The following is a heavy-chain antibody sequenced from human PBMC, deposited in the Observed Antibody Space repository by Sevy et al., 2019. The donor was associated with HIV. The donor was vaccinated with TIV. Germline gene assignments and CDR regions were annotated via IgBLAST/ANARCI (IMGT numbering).Heavy chain of an antibody. CDR3: ARVALLRHTGNGNFDY. V-gene: IGHV3-30-3*01. Sequence: GGSLRLSCAASGFTFSSYAMHWVRQAPGKGLEWVAVISYDGSNKYYADSVKGRFTISRDNSKNMLYLQMNSLRAEDTAVYYCARVALLRHTGNGNFDYWGQGTLVTVSS. CDR2: ISYDGSNK. D-gene: IGHD1-26*01. J-gene: IGHJ4*02. CDR1: GFTFSSYA.